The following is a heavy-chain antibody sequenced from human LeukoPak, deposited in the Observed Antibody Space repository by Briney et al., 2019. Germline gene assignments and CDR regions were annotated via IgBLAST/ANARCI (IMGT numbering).Heavy chain of an antibody. V-gene: IGHV3-23*01. J-gene: IGHJ6*03. D-gene: IGHD1-7*01. CDR2: ISGSGGST. CDR1: GFTFSSYA. CDR3: AKRRGLELLYYYYMDV. Sequence: GGSLRLSCAASGFTFSSYAMSWVRQAPGRGLEWVSAISGSGGSTYYADSVKGRFTISRDNSKNTLYLQMNSLRAEDTAVYYCAKRRGLELLYYYYMDVWGKGTTVTVSS.